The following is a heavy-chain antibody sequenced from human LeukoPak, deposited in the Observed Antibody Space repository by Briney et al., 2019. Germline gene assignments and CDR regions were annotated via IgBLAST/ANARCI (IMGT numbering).Heavy chain of an antibody. CDR1: GYTFSGYY. CDR3: GRGLEQWRGRMDV. J-gene: IGHJ6*02. D-gene: IGHD6-19*01. CDR2: INPNSGGT. V-gene: IGHV1-2*02. Sequence: GASVKVSCKASGYTFSGYYMHWLRLAPGQGLEWLGWINPNSGGTKYAQKFQGRVTMTRDTSISTAYMEVSSLRSDDTAVYYCGRGLEQWRGRMDVWGQGTTVTVSS.